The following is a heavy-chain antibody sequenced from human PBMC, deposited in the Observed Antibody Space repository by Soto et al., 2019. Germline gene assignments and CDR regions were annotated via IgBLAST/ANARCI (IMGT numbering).Heavy chain of an antibody. CDR2: IWYDGSRK. V-gene: IGHV3-33*01. J-gene: IGHJ4*02. CDR3: ARVNGCADDCTSGLLDY. CDR1: GFTFSTFG. D-gene: IGHD2-21*02. Sequence: QVQLVESGGGVVQPGRSLRLSCAASGFTFSTFGMHWVRQAPGKGLEWVGLIWYDGSRKYYADSVKGRFTISRDNSKKTVFLEMNSLRAEDTAVYYCARVNGCADDCTSGLLDYWGQGTQVTVSS.